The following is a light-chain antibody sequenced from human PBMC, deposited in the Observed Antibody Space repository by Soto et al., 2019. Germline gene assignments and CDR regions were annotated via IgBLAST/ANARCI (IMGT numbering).Light chain of an antibody. CDR2: DVS. Sequence: QSALTQPASVSGSPGQSITISCTGTSSDVGGHNYVSWYQHHPGKAPKLIIYDVSNRPSGVSIRFSGSKSDNTASLTISGLQPEDEADYHCSSYTTSNTRQIVFGTGTKVTVL. V-gene: IGLV2-14*03. CDR3: SSYTTSNTRQIV. J-gene: IGLJ1*01. CDR1: SSDVGGHNY.